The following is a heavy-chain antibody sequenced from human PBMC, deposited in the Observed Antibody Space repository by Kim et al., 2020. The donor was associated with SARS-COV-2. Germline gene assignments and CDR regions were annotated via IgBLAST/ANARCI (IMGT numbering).Heavy chain of an antibody. V-gene: IGHV3-48*02. CDR3: AREADILTGRKIYNWFDP. Sequence: GGSLRLSCAASGFTFSSYSMNWVRQAPGKGLEWVSYISSSSSTIYYADSVKGRFTISRDNAKNSLYLQMNSLRDEDTAVYYCAREADILTGRKIYNWFDPWGQGTLVTVSS. D-gene: IGHD3-9*01. CDR2: ISSSSSTI. J-gene: IGHJ5*02. CDR1: GFTFSSYS.